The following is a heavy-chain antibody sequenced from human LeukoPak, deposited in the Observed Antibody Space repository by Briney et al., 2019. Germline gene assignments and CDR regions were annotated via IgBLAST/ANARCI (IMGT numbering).Heavy chain of an antibody. CDR3: ARAWYNWNNFSYYDYYMDV. Sequence: ASVKVSCKASGDTFSRYAISWVRQAPGQGLEWMGGIIPVLSTANYAQKFQDRVTITADESTSTTYMELSSLKSEDAAVYYCARAWYNWNNFSYYDYYMDVWGKGTTVTVSS. CDR1: GDTFSRYA. J-gene: IGHJ6*03. V-gene: IGHV1-69*13. CDR2: IIPVLSTA. D-gene: IGHD1/OR15-1a*01.